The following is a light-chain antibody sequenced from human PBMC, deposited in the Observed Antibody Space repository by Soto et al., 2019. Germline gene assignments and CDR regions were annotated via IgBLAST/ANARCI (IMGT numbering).Light chain of an antibody. CDR3: QQRSNWIT. J-gene: IGKJ5*01. V-gene: IGKV3-11*01. CDR1: QSVGSY. Sequence: DIVLTQSPGTVFMSPGERATLSCRASQSVGSYLAWYQQKPGQDPRLLIYEASNRATGIPARFSGSGSGTDFTLTISSLEPEDFAVYYCQQRSNWITFGQGTRLEI. CDR2: EAS.